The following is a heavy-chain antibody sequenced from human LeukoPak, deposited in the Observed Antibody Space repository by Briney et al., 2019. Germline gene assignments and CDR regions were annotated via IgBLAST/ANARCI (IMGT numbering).Heavy chain of an antibody. CDR2: IYHSGST. V-gene: IGHV4-30-2*01. Sequence: SQTLSLTCTVSGGSISSGGYYWSWLRQPPGKGLEWLGYIYHSGSTYYNPSLKSRVTISVDRSKNQFSLKLSSVTAADTAVYYCAGIKRQLWSEPDAFDIWGQGTMVTVSS. J-gene: IGHJ3*02. D-gene: IGHD5-18*01. CDR3: AGIKRQLWSEPDAFDI. CDR1: GGSISSGGYY.